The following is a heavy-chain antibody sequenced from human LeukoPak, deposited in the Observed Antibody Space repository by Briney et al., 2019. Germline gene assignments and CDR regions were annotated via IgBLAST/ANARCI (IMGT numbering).Heavy chain of an antibody. CDR3: ARGPFIAVAGPADY. CDR1: GFTFSSYW. Sequence: QDGGSLRLSCAASGFTFSSYWMHWVRQAPGKGLVWVSRINSDGSSTSYADSVKGRFTISRDNAKNTLYLQMNSLRAEDTAVYYCARGPFIAVAGPADYWGQGTLVTVSS. J-gene: IGHJ4*02. V-gene: IGHV3-74*01. D-gene: IGHD6-19*01. CDR2: INSDGSST.